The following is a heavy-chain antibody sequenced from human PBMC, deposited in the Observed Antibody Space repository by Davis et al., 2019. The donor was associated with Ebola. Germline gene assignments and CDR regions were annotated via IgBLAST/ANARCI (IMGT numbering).Heavy chain of an antibody. CDR3: ARWYTSGLGWFDP. V-gene: IGHV4-31*03. Sequence: PSETLSLTCTVSGGSISGSDFYWSWVRQPPGKGLEWIAYIYFSGITGYNPSLRSRATISVDTSKNQFSLRLTSVTAADTAVYYCARWYTSGLGWFDPWCQGTLVTVSS. CDR1: GGSISGSDFY. D-gene: IGHD6-19*01. J-gene: IGHJ5*02. CDR2: IYFSGIT.